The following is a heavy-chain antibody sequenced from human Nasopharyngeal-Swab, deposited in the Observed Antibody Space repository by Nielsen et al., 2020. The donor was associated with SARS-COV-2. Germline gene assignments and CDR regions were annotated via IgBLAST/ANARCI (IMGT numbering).Heavy chain of an antibody. D-gene: IGHD1-26*01. CDR1: GFTFSRYG. CDR2: ISCGSGAI. CDR3: AKALGGLFYYGMDL. Sequence: GGSLRLSCAASGFTFSRYGMTWVRQAPGKGLKWLSYISCGSGAIYSADSVRGRFTISRDNSKNTLYLQMNNVRVEDTAVYHCAKALGGLFYYGMDLWGQGATVTVSS. J-gene: IGHJ6*02. V-gene: IGHV3-23*01.